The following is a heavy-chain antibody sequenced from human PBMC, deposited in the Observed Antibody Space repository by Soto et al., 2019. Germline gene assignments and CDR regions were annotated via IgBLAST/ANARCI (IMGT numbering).Heavy chain of an antibody. Sequence: GGSLRLSCAASGFTFSSYAMSWVRQAPGKGLEWVSAISGSGGSTYYADSVKGRFTISRDNSKNTLYLQMNSLRAEDTAVYYCAKEGGSWSGSTGYYYYGMDACGQGTTVTVSS. D-gene: IGHD3-3*01. CDR3: AKEGGSWSGSTGYYYYGMDA. CDR2: ISGSGGST. CDR1: GFTFSSYA. J-gene: IGHJ6*02. V-gene: IGHV3-23*01.